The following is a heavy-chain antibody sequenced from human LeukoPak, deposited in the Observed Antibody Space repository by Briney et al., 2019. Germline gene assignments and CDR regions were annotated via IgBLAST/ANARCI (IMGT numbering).Heavy chain of an antibody. CDR1: GFTVSSNY. D-gene: IGHD3-16*01. J-gene: IGHJ4*02. CDR2: IYIGGST. V-gene: IGHV3-66*01. CDR3: AREISRFGI. Sequence: GGSLRLSCAASGFTVSSNYMSWVRQAPGKGLEWVSSIYIGGSTYYADSVKGRFTISRDNPNNTLYLQMHSLRAEDTAVYYCAREISRFGIWGQGTLVTVSA.